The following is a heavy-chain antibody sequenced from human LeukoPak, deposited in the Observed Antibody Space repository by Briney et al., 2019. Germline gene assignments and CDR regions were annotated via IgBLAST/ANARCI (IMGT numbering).Heavy chain of an antibody. Sequence: KASETLSLTCTVSGGSISSGSYYWSWIRQPAGKGLEWIGRIYTSGSTNYNPSLKSRVTISVDTSKNQFSLKLSSVTAADTAVYYCARDPDYYGSGTPPHAFDIWGQGTMVTVSS. J-gene: IGHJ3*02. CDR1: GGSISSGSYY. V-gene: IGHV4-61*02. CDR2: IYTSGST. CDR3: ARDPDYYGSGTPPHAFDI. D-gene: IGHD3-10*01.